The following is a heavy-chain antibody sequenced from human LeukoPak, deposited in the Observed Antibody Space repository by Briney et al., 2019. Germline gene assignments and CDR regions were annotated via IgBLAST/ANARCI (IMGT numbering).Heavy chain of an antibody. CDR3: AALHTGTFVDY. V-gene: IGHV3-30*02. CDR1: GFSFSGYG. J-gene: IGHJ4*02. D-gene: IGHD4-17*01. Sequence: GGSLRLTCAASGFSFSGYGMHWVRQVPGKGLEWVAFIRYDGITKFYIDSVKGRFAISRDNSKNTLSLQMNSLRTEDTAVYYCAALHTGTFVDYWGQGTLVTVSS. CDR2: IRYDGITK.